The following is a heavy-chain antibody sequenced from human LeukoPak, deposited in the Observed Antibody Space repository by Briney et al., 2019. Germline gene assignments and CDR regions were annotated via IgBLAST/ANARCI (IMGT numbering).Heavy chain of an antibody. Sequence: PSETLSLTCTVSGGSISSYYWSWIRQPPGKGLEWIGYIYYSGSTNYNPSLKSRVTISVDTSKNQFSLKLSSVTAADTAVYYCARDNYDFGGDYFDYWGQGTLVTVSS. CDR1: GGSISSYY. V-gene: IGHV4-59*01. CDR3: ARDNYDFGGDYFDY. J-gene: IGHJ4*02. CDR2: IYYSGST. D-gene: IGHD3-3*01.